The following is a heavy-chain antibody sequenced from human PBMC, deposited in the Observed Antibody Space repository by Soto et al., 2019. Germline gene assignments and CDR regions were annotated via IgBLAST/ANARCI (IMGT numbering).Heavy chain of an antibody. D-gene: IGHD3-3*01. J-gene: IGHJ6*03. Sequence: SETLSLTCTVSGGSISSYYWGWIRQPPGKGLEWIGYIYYSGSTNYNPSLKSRVTISVDTSKNQFSLKLSSVTAADTAVYYCARSGRKYDFWSGYSIGYYYYMDVWGKGTTVTVSS. CDR3: ARSGRKYDFWSGYSIGYYYYMDV. V-gene: IGHV4-59*01. CDR1: GGSISSYY. CDR2: IYYSGST.